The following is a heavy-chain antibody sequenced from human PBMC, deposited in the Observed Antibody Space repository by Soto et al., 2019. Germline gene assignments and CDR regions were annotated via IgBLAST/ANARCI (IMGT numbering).Heavy chain of an antibody. Sequence: ASETLSLTCTVSGDSISSSTYYWGWIRQPPGKGLEWIGSIFYSGSTYYNPSLKSRVTMSIDTSKNQFSLKLNSVTAADTAVYYCVSPEGYYDSSGYTLEYWGQGTLVTVSS. D-gene: IGHD3-22*01. CDR2: IFYSGST. CDR3: VSPEGYYDSSGYTLEY. J-gene: IGHJ4*02. CDR1: GDSISSSTYY. V-gene: IGHV4-39*01.